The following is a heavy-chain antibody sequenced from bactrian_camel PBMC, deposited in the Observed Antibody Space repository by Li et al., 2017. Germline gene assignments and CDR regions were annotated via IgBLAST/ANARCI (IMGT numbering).Heavy chain of an antibody. J-gene: IGHJ6*01. CDR3: AADWERRNYGGEWYEVGGY. Sequence: HVQLVESGGGSVQAGGSLRLSCAASGYNVSSYCMGWFRQAPGKQRVRVAHIDTKSSTTYAASVKGRFTISKDNAKNTLYLQMHSLKPEDSAMYYCAADWERRNYGGEWYEVGGYWGQGTQVTVS. D-gene: IGHD5*01. CDR1: GYNVSSYC. CDR2: IDTKSST. V-gene: IGHV3S53*01.